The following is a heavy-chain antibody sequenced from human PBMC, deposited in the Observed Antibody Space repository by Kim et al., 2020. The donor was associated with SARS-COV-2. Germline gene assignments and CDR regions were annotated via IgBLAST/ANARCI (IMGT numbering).Heavy chain of an antibody. CDR3: ARSPLRSTSTSSYYMDV. V-gene: IGHV3-33*01. J-gene: IGHJ6*03. D-gene: IGHD2-2*01. CDR1: GFTFSNFG. CDR2: IWNDGSNE. Sequence: GGSLRLSCAASGFTFSNFGVHWVRQTPGKGLEWVAAIWNDGSNEYYADSVKGRFSISRDNSKKTMDVQMNSLRAEDTGVYYCARSPLRSTSTSSYYMDVWGKGTTVTVSS.